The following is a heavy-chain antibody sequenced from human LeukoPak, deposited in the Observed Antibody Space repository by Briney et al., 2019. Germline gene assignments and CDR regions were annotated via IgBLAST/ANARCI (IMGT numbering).Heavy chain of an antibody. CDR2: IIPILGIA. V-gene: IGHV1-69*02. J-gene: IGHJ5*02. Sequence: SVKVSCKASGGTFSSYTISWVRQAPGQGLEWMGRIIPILGIANYAQKFQGRVTITADKSPSTAYMELSSLRSEDTAVYYCARCSGQLSPFDPWGQGTLVTVSS. D-gene: IGHD2-15*01. CDR1: GGTFSSYT. CDR3: ARCSGQLSPFDP.